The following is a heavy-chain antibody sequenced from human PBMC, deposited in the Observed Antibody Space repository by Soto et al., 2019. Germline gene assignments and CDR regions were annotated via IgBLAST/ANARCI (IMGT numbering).Heavy chain of an antibody. CDR3: ARMSIAARPYYFDY. V-gene: IGHV2-26*01. Sequence: QVTLKESGPVLVKPTETLTLTCTVSGFSLSNARMGVSWIRQPPGKALEWLAHIFSNDENSYSTSLKSRLTISKDTSKSQVVLTMTNMDPVDTATYYCARMSIAARPYYFDYWGQGTLVTVSS. J-gene: IGHJ4*02. CDR2: IFSNDEN. CDR1: GFSLSNARMG. D-gene: IGHD6-6*01.